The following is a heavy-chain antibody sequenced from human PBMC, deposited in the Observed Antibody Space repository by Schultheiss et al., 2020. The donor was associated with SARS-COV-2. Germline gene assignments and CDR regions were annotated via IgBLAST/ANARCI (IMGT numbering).Heavy chain of an antibody. CDR1: GGSFSGYY. Sequence: SETLSLTCAVYGGSFSGYYWSWIRQPPGKGLEWIGEINHSGSTNYNPSLKSRVTISVDTSKNQFSLKLSSVTAADTAVYYCAREGSSGVYFDYWGQGTLVTVYS. CDR2: INHSGST. V-gene: IGHV4-34*01. CDR3: AREGSSGVYFDY. J-gene: IGHJ4*02. D-gene: IGHD6-25*01.